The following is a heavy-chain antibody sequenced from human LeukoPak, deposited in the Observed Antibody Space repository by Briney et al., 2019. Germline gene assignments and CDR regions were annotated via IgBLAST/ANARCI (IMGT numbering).Heavy chain of an antibody. J-gene: IGHJ4*02. V-gene: IGHV3-23*01. CDR2: ISGSGDNT. Sequence: GGSLRPSCAASGFTFSNNDMSWVRQAPGKGLEWVSAISGSGDNTNYGDSVKGRFTISRDNAKNRLFLQMNSLRVEDTAIYYCARRGSYFGGFDYWGQGTLVSVPS. D-gene: IGHD1-26*01. CDR1: GFTFSNND. CDR3: ARRGSYFGGFDY.